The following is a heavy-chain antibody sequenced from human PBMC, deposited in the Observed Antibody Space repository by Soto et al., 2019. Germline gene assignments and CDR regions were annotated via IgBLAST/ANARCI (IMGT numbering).Heavy chain of an antibody. Sequence: EVQLVESGGDLVQPGGSLRLSCGASGFTFSSYDFHWVRQATGQGLEWVSGIGTAGDTYYAGSVKGRFIMSRENAKNSLYLQMNSLRAGETAVYYCTRGADGFDYWGQGTLVTVSS. CDR2: IGTAGDT. J-gene: IGHJ4*02. D-gene: IGHD3-16*01. CDR1: GFTFSSYD. CDR3: TRGADGFDY. V-gene: IGHV3-13*01.